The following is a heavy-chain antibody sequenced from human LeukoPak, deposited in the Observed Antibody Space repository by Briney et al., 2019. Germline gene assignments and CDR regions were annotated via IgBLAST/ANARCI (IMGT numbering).Heavy chain of an antibody. CDR2: IYYSGST. CDR3: ARGMTTSGLGVWYFDL. D-gene: IGHD1-1*01. CDR1: GGSISSYY. J-gene: IGHJ2*01. Sequence: SETLSLTCTVSGGSISSYYWSWIRQPPGKGLEWIGYIYYSGSTNYNPSLKSRVTISVDTSKNQFSLKLSSVTAADTAVYYCARGMTTSGLGVWYFDLWGRGTLVTVSS. V-gene: IGHV4-59*01.